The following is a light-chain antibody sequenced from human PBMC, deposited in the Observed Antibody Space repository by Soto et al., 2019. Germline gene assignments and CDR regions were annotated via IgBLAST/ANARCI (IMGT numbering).Light chain of an antibody. V-gene: IGLV2-23*02. CDR3: CSYAGSIAYV. CDR1: SSEVGSYNL. Sequence: QSLLTQPASVSGSPGQSITISCTGTSSEVGSYNLVSWYQHHPGKAPKLMIYEVSKRPSGVSNRFSGSKSGNTASLTISGLQAEDEADYYCCSYAGSIAYVFGTGTKVNVL. CDR2: EVS. J-gene: IGLJ1*01.